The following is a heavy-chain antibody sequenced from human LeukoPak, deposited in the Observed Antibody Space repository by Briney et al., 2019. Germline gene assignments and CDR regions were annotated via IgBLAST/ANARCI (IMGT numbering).Heavy chain of an antibody. Sequence: GGSLRLSCAASGFTFSTYGMHWVRQAPGKGLEWVAVISYDGSNEYYADSVKGRFTISGDNSKNTLYLQMSSLRAEDTAVYYCAKEFNRGLPDYWGQGTLVTVPS. CDR2: ISYDGSNE. D-gene: IGHD2-21*01. CDR3: AKEFNRGLPDY. J-gene: IGHJ4*02. CDR1: GFTFSTYG. V-gene: IGHV3-30*18.